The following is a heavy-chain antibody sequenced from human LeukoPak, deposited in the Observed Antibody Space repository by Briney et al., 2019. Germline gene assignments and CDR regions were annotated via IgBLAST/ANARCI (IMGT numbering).Heavy chain of an antibody. J-gene: IGHJ1*01. CDR2: IKSDGST. CDR3: ARAPSEIGGYYPEYFRH. D-gene: IGHD3-22*01. Sequence: GGSLRLSRAASGLTFSSYWMHWVRQAPGKGLVWVSRIKSDGSTNYADSVKGRFTISRDNAKNTVSLQVNSLRAEDTGVYYCARAPSEIGGYYPEYFRHWGQGTLVTVSS. V-gene: IGHV3-74*01. CDR1: GLTFSSYW.